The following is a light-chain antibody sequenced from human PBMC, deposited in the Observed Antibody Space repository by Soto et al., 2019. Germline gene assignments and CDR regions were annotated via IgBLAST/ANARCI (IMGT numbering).Light chain of an antibody. J-gene: IGKJ1*01. Sequence: AIRMTQSPSSLSASTGDRVTITCRASQGISSYLAWYQQKPGKAPKLLIYAASTLQSGVPSRFSGSGSGTDFTLTISCLQSEDFAPYYCKQYYSYPWTFGQGTKV. CDR2: AAS. V-gene: IGKV1-8*01. CDR3: KQYYSYPWT. CDR1: QGISSY.